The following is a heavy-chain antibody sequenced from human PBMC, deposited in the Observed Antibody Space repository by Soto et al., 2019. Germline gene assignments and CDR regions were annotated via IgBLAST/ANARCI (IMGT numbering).Heavy chain of an antibody. CDR3: AKARVRIVGANSFDY. J-gene: IGHJ4*02. D-gene: IGHD1-26*01. V-gene: IGHV3-30*18. CDR1: GFTFSNYG. Sequence: GGSLRLSCVGSGFTFSNYGMHWVRQPPGKGLEWAALISDDGDKRYYADSVRGRLIISRDNSKDTLYLQMNSLGPDDTAVYFCAKARVRIVGANSFDYWGQGTPVTVSS. CDR2: ISDDGDKR.